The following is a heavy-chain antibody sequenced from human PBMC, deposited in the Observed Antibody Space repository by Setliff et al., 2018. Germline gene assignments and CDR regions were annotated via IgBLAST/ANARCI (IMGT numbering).Heavy chain of an antibody. CDR2: ISGSGGST. CDR3: VRTLIPGYYFDC. V-gene: IGHV3-23*01. Sequence: GSLRLSCAASGFTFSSYAMSWVRQAPGKGLEWVSAISGSGGSTYYADSVKGRFTISRDNSKNTLYLQMNSLRAEDTAVYYCVRTLIPGYYFDCWGQGTLVTAPQ. J-gene: IGHJ4*02. D-gene: IGHD2-15*01. CDR1: GFTFSSYA.